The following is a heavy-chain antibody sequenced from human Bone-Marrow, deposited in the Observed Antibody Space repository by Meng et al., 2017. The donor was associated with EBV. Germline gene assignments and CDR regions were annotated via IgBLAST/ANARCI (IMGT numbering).Heavy chain of an antibody. Sequence: QGSLQESGPGLVKPSETLSLTCTVSGGSVSRGGYYWSWIRQPPGKGLEWIGYIYYSGDTTYNPSLKSRVTMSVDTSKNQFSLKLSSVTAADTAVYYCARGISSGWDYYFDYWGQGTLVTVSS. CDR3: ARGISSGWDYYFDY. D-gene: IGHD6-19*01. J-gene: IGHJ4*02. CDR1: GGSVSRGGYY. CDR2: IYYSGDT. V-gene: IGHV4-61*08.